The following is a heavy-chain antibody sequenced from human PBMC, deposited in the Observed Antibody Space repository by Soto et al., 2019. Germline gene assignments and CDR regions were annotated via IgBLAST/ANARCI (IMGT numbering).Heavy chain of an antibody. Sequence: GGSLRLSCAASGFTFGSYAMSWVRQAPGKGLEWVSGISAGGGSTYYADSVKGRFTIFRDNSRNTLSLQMNSLRAEDTALYYCGKDPTGDYVGGFEFWGQGTMVTVSS. CDR1: GFTFGSYA. CDR3: GKDPTGDYVGGFEF. V-gene: IGHV3-23*01. J-gene: IGHJ3*01. D-gene: IGHD4-17*01. CDR2: ISAGGGST.